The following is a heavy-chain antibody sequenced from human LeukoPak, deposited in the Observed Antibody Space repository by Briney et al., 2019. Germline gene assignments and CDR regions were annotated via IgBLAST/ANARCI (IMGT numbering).Heavy chain of an antibody. CDR2: INPNSGGT. J-gene: IGHJ3*02. CDR3: AREYCSSTSCKNGAFDI. CDR1: GYTFTGYY. V-gene: IGHV1-2*02. Sequence: ASVKVSCEASGYTFTGYYMHWVRQAPGQGLEWMGWINPNSGGTNYAQKFQGRVTMTRDTSISTAYMELSSLRSEDTAVYYCAREYCSSTSCKNGAFDIWGQGTMVTVSS. D-gene: IGHD2-2*01.